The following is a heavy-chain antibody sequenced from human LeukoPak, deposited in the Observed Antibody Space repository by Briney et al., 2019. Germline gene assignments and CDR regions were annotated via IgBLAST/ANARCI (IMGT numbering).Heavy chain of an antibody. V-gene: IGHV3-23*01. CDR3: AKGPVYFIVGATGYFDY. CDR2: ISGSGGST. CDR1: GFTFSSYA. D-gene: IGHD1-26*01. Sequence: PGGSLRLSCAASGFTFSSYAMSWVRQAPGKGLEWVSAISGSGGSTYYADSVKGRFTIPRDNSKNTLYLQMNSLRAEDTAVYYCAKGPVYFIVGATGYFDYWGQGTLVTVSS. J-gene: IGHJ4*02.